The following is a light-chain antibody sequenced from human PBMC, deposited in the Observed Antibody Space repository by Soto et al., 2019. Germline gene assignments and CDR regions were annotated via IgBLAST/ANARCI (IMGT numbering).Light chain of an antibody. Sequence: QSVLTQPPSATGTPGQRVTISCSGSSSNIGINNVNWYHQLPGTAPKLLIHSNNQRPSGVPDRFSASKSGTSASLAISGLQSEDESDYYCTAWDDSLNGVVFCGGTQLTVL. V-gene: IGLV1-44*01. CDR1: SSNIGINN. CDR2: SNN. J-gene: IGLJ2*01. CDR3: TAWDDSLNGVV.